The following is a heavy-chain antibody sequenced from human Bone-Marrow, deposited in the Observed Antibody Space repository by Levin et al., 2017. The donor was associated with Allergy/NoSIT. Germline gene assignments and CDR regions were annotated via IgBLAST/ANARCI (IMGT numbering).Heavy chain of an antibody. Sequence: TSETLSLTCDVSGVSIDTYHWWTWVRQPPGKGLQWIGEINQRGTATYNSSLRSRVLMSVDKSTNKFSLMVNSVTAADTAVYYCARINQASGFKNWFDPWGPGILVAVS. CDR1: GVSIDTYHW. J-gene: IGHJ5*02. D-gene: IGHD6-25*01. V-gene: IGHV4-4*02. CDR2: INQRGTA. CDR3: ARINQASGFKNWFDP.